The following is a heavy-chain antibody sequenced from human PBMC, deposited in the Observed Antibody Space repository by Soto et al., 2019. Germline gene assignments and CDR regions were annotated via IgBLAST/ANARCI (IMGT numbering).Heavy chain of an antibody. CDR2: IYTSGTT. CDR1: CRSMSGYY. J-gene: IGHJ5*02. CDR3: AREDYYDTGYYAA. Sequence: SETLSLTCTVSCRSMSGYYWSWIRQPAGERLEWIGRIYTSGTTDFNPSLKGRVTMSVDTSKNQFSLKLTSVTAADTALYYCAREDYYDTGYYAAWGQGTQVTVSS. D-gene: IGHD3-9*01. V-gene: IGHV4-4*07.